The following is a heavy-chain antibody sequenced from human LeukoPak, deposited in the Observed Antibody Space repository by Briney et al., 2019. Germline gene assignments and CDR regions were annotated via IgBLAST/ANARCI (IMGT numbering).Heavy chain of an antibody. CDR3: ARGIRYNYDSSAYVPYYFDY. Sequence: SETLSLTCAAYGGSFSAYYWTWIRQPPGKGLEWIGEINHSGSAKYNPSLKSRVTISVDTSKNQFSLKLTSVTAADTAVYYCARGIRYNYDSSAYVPYYFDYWGQGTLVTVSS. J-gene: IGHJ4*02. CDR1: GGSFSAYY. D-gene: IGHD3-22*01. V-gene: IGHV4-34*01. CDR2: INHSGSA.